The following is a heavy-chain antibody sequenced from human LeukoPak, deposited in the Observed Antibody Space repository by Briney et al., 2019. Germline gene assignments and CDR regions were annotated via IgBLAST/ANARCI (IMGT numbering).Heavy chain of an antibody. J-gene: IGHJ4*02. CDR3: VKFRGQLLSSYYFDY. D-gene: IGHD2-2*01. Sequence: GGSLRLSCAASGFTFTTYAMSWVRQAPGKGLEWVSTISGSGGGTYYADSVKGRFTISRDNSKNTLYLQMNSLRGEDTAVYYCVKFRGQLLSSYYFDYWGQGTLVTVSS. CDR1: GFTFTTYA. CDR2: ISGSGGGT. V-gene: IGHV3-23*01.